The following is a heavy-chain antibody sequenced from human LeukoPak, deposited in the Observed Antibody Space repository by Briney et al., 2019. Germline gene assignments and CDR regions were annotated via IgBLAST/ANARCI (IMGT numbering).Heavy chain of an antibody. D-gene: IGHD5-24*01. CDR2: ITSGSTI. J-gene: IGHJ4*02. CDR3: ASPRWGY. CDR1: GFTFSDYY. Sequence: GGSLRLSCAASGFTFSDYYMSWIRQAPGKGLEWVSYITSGSTIYYADSVKGRFTISRDNAKNSLYLQTNSLRAEDTAVYYCASPRWGYWGQGTLVTVSS. V-gene: IGHV3-11*04.